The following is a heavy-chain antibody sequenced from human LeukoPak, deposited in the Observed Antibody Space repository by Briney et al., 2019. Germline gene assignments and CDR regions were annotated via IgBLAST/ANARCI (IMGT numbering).Heavy chain of an antibody. CDR2: ISDSGEST. Sequence: GGSLRLSCAASGFAFVDHGMTWVRQAPGKGLEWFSTISDSGESTYYTDSVKGRFTISRDNSENTVYLQMDSLRADDTAVYFCAKNSGTYFYWGQGTRVTVSS. V-gene: IGHV3-23*01. CDR1: GFAFVDHG. J-gene: IGHJ4*02. D-gene: IGHD1-26*01. CDR3: AKNSGTYFY.